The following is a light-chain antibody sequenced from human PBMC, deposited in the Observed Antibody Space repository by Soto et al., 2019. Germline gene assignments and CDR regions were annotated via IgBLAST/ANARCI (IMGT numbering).Light chain of an antibody. Sequence: DIQMTQSPSSLSASVGDRVTITCRASQSSSTYLNWYQQKPGKAPKVLIYAASSLQSGVPSRFSGSGSGTDFTLTISSLQPEDFATYYCQHSYSTPLAFGQGTKVEIK. CDR3: QHSYSTPLA. V-gene: IGKV1-39*01. CDR1: QSSSTY. J-gene: IGKJ1*01. CDR2: AAS.